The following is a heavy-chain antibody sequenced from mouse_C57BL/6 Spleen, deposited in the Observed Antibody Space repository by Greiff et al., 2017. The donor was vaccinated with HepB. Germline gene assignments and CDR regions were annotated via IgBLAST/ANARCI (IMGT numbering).Heavy chain of an antibody. V-gene: IGHV1-64*01. D-gene: IGHD1-1*01. CDR3: AVYYYGSAMDY. Sequence: QVQLKQPGAELVKPGASVKLSCKASGYTFTSYWMHWVKQRPGQGLEWIGMIHPNSGSTNYNEKFKSKATLTVDKSSSTAYMQLSSLTSEDSAVYYCAVYYYGSAMDYWGQGTSVTVSS. J-gene: IGHJ4*01. CDR2: IHPNSGST. CDR1: GYTFTSYW.